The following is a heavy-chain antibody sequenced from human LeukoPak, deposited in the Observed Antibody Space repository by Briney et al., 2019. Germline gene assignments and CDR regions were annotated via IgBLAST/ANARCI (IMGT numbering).Heavy chain of an antibody. J-gene: IGHJ6*02. Sequence: GGSLRLSCAASGFTFSGYGMHWVRQAPGKGLEWVAVISYDGSNKDYGDSVKGRFTISRDNSKNTLYLQMNSLRAEDTAVYYCARAWDVWGQGTTVTVSS. CDR1: GFTFSGYG. CDR3: ARAWDV. CDR2: ISYDGSNK. V-gene: IGHV3-30*03.